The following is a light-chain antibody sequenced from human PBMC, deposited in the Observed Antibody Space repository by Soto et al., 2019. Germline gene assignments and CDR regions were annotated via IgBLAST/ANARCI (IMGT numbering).Light chain of an antibody. CDR3: QDYSTASRT. CDR1: QNINSW. V-gene: IGKV1-5*01. Sequence: DIQMTQSPSSLSASAGDRVTITCRASQNINSWLAWYQQKPGKAPKLLIYDASSLESGVPSRFSGSGSGTEFTLTISSLQPDDFATYYCQDYSTASRTFGQGTKVDIK. J-gene: IGKJ1*01. CDR2: DAS.